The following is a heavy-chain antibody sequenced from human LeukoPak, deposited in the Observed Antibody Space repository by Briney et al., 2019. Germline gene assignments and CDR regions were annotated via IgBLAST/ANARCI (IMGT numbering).Heavy chain of an antibody. Sequence: PSETLSLTCTVSGGSISSYYWSWIRQPPGKGLEWIGYIYYSGSTNYNPPLKSRVTISVDTSRNQFSLKLSSVTAADTAVYYCAGGFEYTNLDYWGQGTLVTVSS. CDR2: IYYSGST. V-gene: IGHV4-59*01. J-gene: IGHJ4*02. D-gene: IGHD6-6*01. CDR3: AGGFEYTNLDY. CDR1: GGSISSYY.